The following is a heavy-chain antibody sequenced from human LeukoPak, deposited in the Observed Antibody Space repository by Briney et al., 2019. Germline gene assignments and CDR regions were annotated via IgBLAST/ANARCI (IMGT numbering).Heavy chain of an antibody. CDR2: INPSGGSS. V-gene: IGHV1-46*01. Sequence: ASVKVSCKASGYTFTSYYMHWVRQAPGQGLEWVGIINPSGGSSNYAQKFQGRVTITADESTSTAYMELSSLRSEDTAVYYCARSVVGIAVAGTFDYWGQGTLVTVSS. CDR1: GYTFTSYY. CDR3: ARSVVGIAVAGTFDY. D-gene: IGHD6-19*01. J-gene: IGHJ4*02.